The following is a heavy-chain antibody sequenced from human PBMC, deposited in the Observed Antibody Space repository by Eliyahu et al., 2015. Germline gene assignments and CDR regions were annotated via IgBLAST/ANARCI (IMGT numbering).Heavy chain of an antibody. V-gene: IGHV4-31*03. J-gene: IGHJ4*02. CDR1: GGSISSGGYY. CDR2: IYYSGST. CDR3: ARGDNGEEWTYYFDY. D-gene: IGHD3-3*01. Sequence: QVQLQESGPGLVKPSQTLSLTCTVSGGSISSGGYYWSWIRQHPGKGLGWIGYIYYSGSTYYNPSLKSRVTISVDTSKNQFSLKLSSVTAADTAVYYCARGDNGEEWTYYFDYWGQGTLVTVSS.